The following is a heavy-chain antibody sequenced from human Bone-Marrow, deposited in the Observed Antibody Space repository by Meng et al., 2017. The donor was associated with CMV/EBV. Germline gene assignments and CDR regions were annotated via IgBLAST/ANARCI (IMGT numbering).Heavy chain of an antibody. J-gene: IGHJ5*02. CDR2: INHSGIT. V-gene: IGHV4-34*01. D-gene: IGHD6-6*01. CDR1: GGSFSGYY. CDR3: ARGLVRRRNWFDP. Sequence: SETLSLTCAVYGGSFSGYYWSWIRQPPGKGLEWIGEINHSGITNYNPSLKSRVIISVDTSKNQFSLKLSSVTAADTAVYYCARGLVRRRNWFDPWGQGTLVTVSS.